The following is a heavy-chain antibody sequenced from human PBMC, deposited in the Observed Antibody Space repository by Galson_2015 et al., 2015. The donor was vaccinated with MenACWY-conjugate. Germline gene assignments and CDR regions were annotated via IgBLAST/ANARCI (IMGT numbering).Heavy chain of an antibody. J-gene: IGHJ4*02. CDR2: ITGSGGTT. Sequence: SLRLSCAASGFTFTTYAMSWVRQAPGTGLDWVSAITGSGGTTYYADSVKGRFTISRDNSKNTLNLQMNSLRAEDTALYYCARSTLGWLRNPLYWGQGALVTVSS. V-gene: IGHV3-23*01. D-gene: IGHD5-12*01. CDR1: GFTFTTYA. CDR3: ARSTLGWLRNPLY.